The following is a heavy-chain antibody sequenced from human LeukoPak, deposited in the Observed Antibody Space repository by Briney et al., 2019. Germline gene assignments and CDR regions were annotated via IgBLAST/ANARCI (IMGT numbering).Heavy chain of an antibody. CDR1: GGSISSGDYY. V-gene: IGHV4-30-4*08. D-gene: IGHD5-18*01. CDR3: AREVDSYGSPWYFDL. J-gene: IGHJ2*01. CDR2: IYYSGST. Sequence: ASETLSLTCTVSGGSISSGDYYWSWLRQPPVKGLEWIGYIYYSGSTYYNPSLKSRVTISVDTSKNQFSLKLSSVPAADTAVYYCAREVDSYGSPWYFDLWGRGTLVTVSS.